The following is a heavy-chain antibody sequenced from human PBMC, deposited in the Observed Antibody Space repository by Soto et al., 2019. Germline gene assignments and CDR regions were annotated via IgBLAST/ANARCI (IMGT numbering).Heavy chain of an antibody. V-gene: IGHV1-18*01. CDR2: ISAYNGNT. CDR1: GYTFTSYG. D-gene: IGHD3-22*01. Sequence: ASVKVSCKXSGYTFTSYGISWVRQAPGQGLEWMGWISAYNGNTNYAQKLQGRVTMTTDTSTSTAYMELRSLRSDDTAVYYCARGYYYDSSGSLTDYWGQGTLVTVSS. CDR3: ARGYYYDSSGSLTDY. J-gene: IGHJ4*02.